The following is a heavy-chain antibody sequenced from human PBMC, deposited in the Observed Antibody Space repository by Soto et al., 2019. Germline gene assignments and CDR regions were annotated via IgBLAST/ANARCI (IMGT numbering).Heavy chain of an antibody. CDR2: YDPGEGES. D-gene: IGHD3-10*01. CDR3: ATTRTTFVHDFDC. J-gene: IGHJ4*02. CDR1: GYTLTKLS. Sequence: ASVKVSCKVSGYTLTKLSMHWVRQAPGKGLEWLGGYDPGEGESIYAQSFQGRVTMTEDTSTDTAYMELRSLKSEVTAIYYCATTRTTFVHDFDCWGQGTLVTVSS. V-gene: IGHV1-24*01.